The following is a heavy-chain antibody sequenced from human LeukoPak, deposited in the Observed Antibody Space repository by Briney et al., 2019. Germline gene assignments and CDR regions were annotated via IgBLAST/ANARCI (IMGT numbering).Heavy chain of an antibody. D-gene: IGHD6-19*01. J-gene: IGHJ4*02. CDR3: ARQIRGWYYFDY. CDR1: SGSFSGDY. V-gene: IGHV4-34*01. Sequence: SETLSLTCAVSSGSFSGDYWSWVRHPPGKGLEWIGEINHSGSTNYNPSLKSRATISVDTSKNQSSLIWSSVAAADTAVYYCARQIRGWYYFDYWGQGTLVTVSS. CDR2: INHSGST.